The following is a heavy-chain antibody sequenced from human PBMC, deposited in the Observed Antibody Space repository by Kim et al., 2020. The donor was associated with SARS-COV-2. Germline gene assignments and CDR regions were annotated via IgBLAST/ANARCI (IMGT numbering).Heavy chain of an antibody. CDR2: MNPNSGNT. Sequence: ASVKVSCKASGYTFTSYDINWVRQATGQGLEWMGWMNPNSGNTGYAQKFQGRVTMTRNTSISTAYMELSSLRSEDTAVYYCARDGQGGYDQWDYYYYYGMDVWGQGTTVTVSS. V-gene: IGHV1-8*01. CDR3: ARDGQGGYDQWDYYYYYGMDV. CDR1: GYTFTSYD. D-gene: IGHD5-12*01. J-gene: IGHJ6*02.